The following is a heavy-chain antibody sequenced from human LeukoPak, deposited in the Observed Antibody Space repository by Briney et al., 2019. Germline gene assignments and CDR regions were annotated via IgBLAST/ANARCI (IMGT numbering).Heavy chain of an antibody. J-gene: IGHJ5*02. V-gene: IGHV3-21*01. CDR1: GFTFSSHS. Sequence: GGSLRLSCVASGFTFSSHSMNWVRQAPGKGLEWVSSISSSSSYIYYADSVKGRFTISRDNAKNSLYLQMNSLRAEDTAVYYCARERPGKWFDPWGQGTLVTVSS. D-gene: IGHD4-23*01. CDR2: ISSSSSYI. CDR3: ARERPGKWFDP.